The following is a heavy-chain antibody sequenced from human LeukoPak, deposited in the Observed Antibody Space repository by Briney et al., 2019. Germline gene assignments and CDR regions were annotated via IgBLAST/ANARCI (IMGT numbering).Heavy chain of an antibody. V-gene: IGHV4-59*01. CDR2: IYYSGST. CDR1: GGSITSYY. D-gene: IGHD2-8*02. CDR3: ARGTSGDFDY. Sequence: SETLSLTCTVSGGSITSYYWSWIREPPEKGLEWIGYIYYSGSTNYNPSLESRVTISVDTSKNQFALKLSSGTAADTVVYYCARGTSGDFDYWGQGTLVTVST. J-gene: IGHJ4*02.